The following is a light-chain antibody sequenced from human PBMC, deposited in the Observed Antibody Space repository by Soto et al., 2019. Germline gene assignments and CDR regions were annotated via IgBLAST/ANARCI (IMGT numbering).Light chain of an antibody. V-gene: IGKV3-15*01. J-gene: IGKJ4*01. CDR3: QQYNHGPLA. CDR1: QGLGTN. CDR2: AAS. Sequence: EVETTQSPATLSVPPGERATLSCRASQGLGTNLAWYQEKPGQGPRRLIYAASTRATGVPGRLRGRCAGTEFTLTISRLHSEHFGFYYCQQYNHGPLAFGGGTKVDIK.